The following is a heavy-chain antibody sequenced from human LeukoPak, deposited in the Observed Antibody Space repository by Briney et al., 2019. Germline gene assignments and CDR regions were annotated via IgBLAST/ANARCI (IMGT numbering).Heavy chain of an antibody. Sequence: GASVKVSCKVSGYTLTELSMHWVRQAPGKGLEWMGGFDPEDGETIYAQKFQGRVTMTEDTSTDTASMELSSLRSEDTAVYYCATCGSGRDYYMDVWGKGTTVTVSS. V-gene: IGHV1-24*01. J-gene: IGHJ6*03. CDR1: GYTLTELS. D-gene: IGHD3-10*01. CDR3: ATCGSGRDYYMDV. CDR2: FDPEDGET.